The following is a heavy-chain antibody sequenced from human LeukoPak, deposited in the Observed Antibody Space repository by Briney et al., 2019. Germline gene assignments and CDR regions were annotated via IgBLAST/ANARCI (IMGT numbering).Heavy chain of an antibody. D-gene: IGHD3-10*01. CDR3: ARGLMVRGVSYYYYGMDV. CDR1: GFTFSTYS. Sequence: PGGSLRLSCAASGFTFSTYSMNWVRQAPGKGLEWVSYISSGSTNINYADSVKGRFTISRDNAKNSLYLQMSSLRDEDTAVYFCARGLMVRGVSYYYYGMDVWGQGTTVTVSS. CDR2: ISSGSTNI. J-gene: IGHJ6*02. V-gene: IGHV3-48*02.